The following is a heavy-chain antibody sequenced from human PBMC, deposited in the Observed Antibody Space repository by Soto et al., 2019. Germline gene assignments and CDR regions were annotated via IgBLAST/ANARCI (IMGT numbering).Heavy chain of an antibody. J-gene: IGHJ6*02. Sequence: SETLSLTCTVSGGSISSGGYYWSWIRQHPGKGLEWIGYIYYSGSTYYNPSLKSRVTISVDTSKNQFSLKLSSVTAADTAVYYCASGYSNSPYGMDVWGQGTTVTVSS. D-gene: IGHD6-13*01. CDR2: IYYSGST. CDR1: GGSISSGGYY. CDR3: ASGYSNSPYGMDV. V-gene: IGHV4-31*03.